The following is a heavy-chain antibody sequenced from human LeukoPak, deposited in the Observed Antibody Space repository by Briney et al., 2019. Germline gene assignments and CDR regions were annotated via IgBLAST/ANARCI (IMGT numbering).Heavy chain of an antibody. CDR2: IYYSGST. CDR1: GGSISSYY. CDR3: AGRPSDYGDYFGMDV. J-gene: IGHJ6*02. D-gene: IGHD4-17*01. V-gene: IGHV4-59*01. Sequence: ASETLSLTCTVSGGSISSYYWSWTRQPPGKGLEWIGHIYYSGSTNYNPSLKSRVTISVDTSKNQFSLKLSSVTAADTAVYYCAGRPSDYGDYFGMDVWGQGTTVTVSS.